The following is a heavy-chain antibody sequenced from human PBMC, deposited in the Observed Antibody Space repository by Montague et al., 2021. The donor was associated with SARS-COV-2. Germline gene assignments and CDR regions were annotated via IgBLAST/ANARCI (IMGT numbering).Heavy chain of an antibody. D-gene: IGHD3-22*01. CDR1: TTSFSGYY. CDR3: ARRPHYYDSSGYYYPGPQRYYFDY. CDR2: INHSGST. J-gene: IGHJ4*02. V-gene: IGHV4-34*01. Sequence: SETLSLTCAVHTTSFSGYYRGWIRQSPGKGLEWIGEINHSGSTNXDPSLKSRVTISVDTSKNQFSLKLSSVTAADTAVYYCARRPHYYDSSGYYYPGPQRYYFDYWGQGTLVTVSS.